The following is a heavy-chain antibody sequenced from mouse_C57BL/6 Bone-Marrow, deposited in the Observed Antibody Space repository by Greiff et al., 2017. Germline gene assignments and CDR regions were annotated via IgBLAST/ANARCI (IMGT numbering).Heavy chain of an antibody. J-gene: IGHJ2*01. V-gene: IGHV5-9-1*02. Sequence: EVQVVESGEGLVKPGGSLKLSCAASGFTFSSYAMSWVRQTPEKRLEWVAYISSGGDYIYYADTVKGRFTISRDNARNTLYLQMSSLKSEDTAMYYCTREGGGYYVRYCDYWGQGTTLTVSS. CDR1: GFTFSSYA. D-gene: IGHD2-3*01. CDR3: TREGGGYYVRYCDY. CDR2: ISSGGDYI.